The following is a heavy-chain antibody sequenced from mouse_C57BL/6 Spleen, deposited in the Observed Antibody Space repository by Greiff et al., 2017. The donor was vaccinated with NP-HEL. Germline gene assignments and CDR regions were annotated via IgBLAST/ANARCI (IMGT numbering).Heavy chain of an antibody. CDR1: GYTFTDHT. CDR2: IYPRDGST. D-gene: IGHD2-3*01. Sequence: VQLQQSDAELVKPGASVKISCKVSGYTFTDHTIHWMKQRPEQGLEWIGYIYPRDGSTKYNEKFKGKATLTADKSSSTAYMQLNSLTSEDSAVYVCARRDDGYPYAMDYWGQGTSVTVSS. CDR3: ARRDDGYPYAMDY. V-gene: IGHV1-78*01. J-gene: IGHJ4*01.